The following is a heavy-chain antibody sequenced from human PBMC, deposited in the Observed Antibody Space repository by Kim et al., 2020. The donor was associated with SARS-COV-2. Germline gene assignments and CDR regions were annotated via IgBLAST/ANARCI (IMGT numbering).Heavy chain of an antibody. CDR2: TYYRSKWYN. J-gene: IGHJ4*02. CDR3: ARTDGYSSGWCFDY. D-gene: IGHD6-19*01. V-gene: IGHV6-1*01. Sequence: SQTLSLSCAISGDSVSSNSAAWNWIRQSPSRGLEWLGRTYYRSKWYNDYAVSVKSRITINPDTSKNQFSLQLNSVTPEDTAVYYCARTDGYSSGWCFDYWGQGTLVTVSS. CDR1: GDSVSSNSAA.